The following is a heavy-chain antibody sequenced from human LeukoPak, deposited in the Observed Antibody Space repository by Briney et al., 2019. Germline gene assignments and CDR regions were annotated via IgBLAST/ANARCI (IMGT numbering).Heavy chain of an antibody. V-gene: IGHV3-7*02. CDR1: GFPFCSYW. Sequence: GGSLRLSCVASGFPFCSYWMTWVRHAPGTGLEWVSNIKQDGSKKSYVDSVKGRITISRDNSKNTLYLQMNSLRVEDTAVYYCASLIAVTGYFDFWGQGTLVTVSS. CDR3: ASLIAVTGYFDF. J-gene: IGHJ4*02. CDR2: IKQDGSKK. D-gene: IGHD6-19*01.